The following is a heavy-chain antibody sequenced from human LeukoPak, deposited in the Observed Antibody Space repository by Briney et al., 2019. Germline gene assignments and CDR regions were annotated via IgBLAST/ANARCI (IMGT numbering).Heavy chain of an antibody. D-gene: IGHD2/OR15-2a*01. CDR2: IIPIFGTA. J-gene: IGHJ4*02. CDR3: ASGNIILLNY. CDR1: GGTFSSYA. V-gene: IGHV1-69*05. Sequence: SVKVSCKASGGTFSSYAISWVRQAPGQGLEWMGGIIPIFGTANYAQKLQGRVTMTTDTSTSTAYMELRSLRSDDTAVYYCASGNIILLNYWGQGTLVTVSS.